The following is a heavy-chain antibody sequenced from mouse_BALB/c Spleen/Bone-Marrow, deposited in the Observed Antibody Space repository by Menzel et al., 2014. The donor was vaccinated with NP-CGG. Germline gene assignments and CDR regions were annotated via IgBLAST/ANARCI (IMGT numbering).Heavy chain of an antibody. V-gene: IGHV5-9-2*01. J-gene: IGHJ3*01. CDR3: ARHAYYDQTEVSFVY. Sequence: EVMLVESGGGLVKSGGSLKLSCAASRFSFSNYGMSWVRQTPEKRLEWVATISGDGRYTFYSDSVKGRFTISRDNAKNNLYLQLSSLRSEDTALYYCARHAYYDQTEVSFVYWGQGTLVTVSA. D-gene: IGHD2-4*01. CDR1: RFSFSNYG. CDR2: ISGDGRYT.